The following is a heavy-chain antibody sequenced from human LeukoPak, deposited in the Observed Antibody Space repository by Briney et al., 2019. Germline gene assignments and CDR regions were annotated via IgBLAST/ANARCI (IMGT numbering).Heavy chain of an antibody. Sequence: PGGSLRLSCAASGFTFSSYAMNWVRQAPGKGLEWVSSISSRSSYIHYADSVKGRFTVSRDNAKNSLYLQMNSLRAEDTAVYYCASHKYSSSGDFDYWGQGTLVTVSS. J-gene: IGHJ4*02. CDR3: ASHKYSSSGDFDY. D-gene: IGHD6-6*01. CDR1: GFTFSSYA. CDR2: ISSRSSYI. V-gene: IGHV3-21*01.